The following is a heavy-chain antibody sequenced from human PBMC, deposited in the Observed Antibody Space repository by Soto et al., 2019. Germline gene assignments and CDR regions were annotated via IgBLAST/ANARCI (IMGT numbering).Heavy chain of an antibody. CDR2: ISSSGSTI. CDR1: GFTFSSYE. V-gene: IGHV3-48*03. CDR3: ARAAMVIGGYWYFDL. D-gene: IGHD5-18*01. J-gene: IGHJ2*01. Sequence: GGSLRLSCAASGFTFSSYEMNWVRQAPGKGLEWVSYISSSGSTIYYADSVKGRFTISRDNAKNSLYLQMDSLRAEDTAVYYCARAAMVIGGYWYFDLWGRGTLVTVSS.